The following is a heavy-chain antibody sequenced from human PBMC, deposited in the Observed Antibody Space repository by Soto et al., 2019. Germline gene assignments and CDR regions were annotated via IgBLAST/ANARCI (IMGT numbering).Heavy chain of an antibody. CDR2: ISISSGYI. D-gene: IGHD3-16*02. CDR3: ARAPLLSSRHVNSLYYYGMDV. Sequence: EVQLVESGGGLVKPGGSLRLSCAASGFAFNSHSMTWVRQAPGKGLEWVSSISISSGYIYYADSVRGRFIISRDNSKNSLSLEMNSLRVDDTAVYFCARAPLLSSRHVNSLYYYGMDVWGPGTTVTVAS. V-gene: IGHV3-21*01. J-gene: IGHJ6*02. CDR1: GFAFNSHS.